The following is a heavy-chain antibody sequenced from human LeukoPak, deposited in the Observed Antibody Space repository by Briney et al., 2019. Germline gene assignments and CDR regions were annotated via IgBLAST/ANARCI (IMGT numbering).Heavy chain of an antibody. CDR3: ARAPVTSCRGAFCYPFDL. CDR2: TSSSDDGT. J-gene: IGHJ4*02. CDR1: GFTFSSYA. D-gene: IGHD2-21*01. V-gene: IGHV3-23*01. Sequence: GGSLRLSCAASGFTFSSYAMSWVRQVPGKRLEWVSATSSSDDGTYHADSVRGRFTIYRDNFRNTPYLQMNRLRVEDAALYYCARAPVTSCRGAFCYPFDLWGQGVLVTVSS.